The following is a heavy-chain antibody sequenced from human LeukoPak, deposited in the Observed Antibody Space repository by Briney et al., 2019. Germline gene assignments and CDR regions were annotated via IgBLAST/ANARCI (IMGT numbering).Heavy chain of an antibody. CDR3: AGDGSGSYHFDY. J-gene: IGHJ4*02. V-gene: IGHV3-30*03. CDR1: GFTFSSYG. CDR2: ISYDGSNK. Sequence: GGSLRLSCAASGFTFSSYGMHWVRQAPGKGLEWVAVISYDGSNKYYADSVKGRFTISRDNSKNTLYLQMNSLRAEDTAVYYCAGDGSGSYHFDYWGQGTLVTVSS. D-gene: IGHD1-26*01.